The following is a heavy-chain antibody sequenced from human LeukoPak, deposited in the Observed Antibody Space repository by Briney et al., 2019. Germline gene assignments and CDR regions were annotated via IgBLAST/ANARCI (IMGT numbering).Heavy chain of an antibody. CDR3: ATDGIAAAGTAPLF. D-gene: IGHD6-13*01. CDR2: FDAEDGET. V-gene: IGHV1-24*01. J-gene: IGHJ4*02. CDR1: GYTLTELS. Sequence: SVKVSCKVSGYTLTELSMHWVRQAPGKGIEWMGGFDAEDGETIYAQKFQGRVTMTADTSTDTAYMELSSLMAEDTGVYYCATDGIAAAGTAPLFWGQGTLVTVSS.